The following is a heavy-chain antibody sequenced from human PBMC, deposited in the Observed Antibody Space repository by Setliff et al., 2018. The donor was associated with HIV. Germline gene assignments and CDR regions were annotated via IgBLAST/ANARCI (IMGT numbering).Heavy chain of an antibody. D-gene: IGHD3-22*01. CDR3: VRGSGYYYFDN. Sequence: GGSLRLSCAASGFTFSAYRMNWVRQAPGKGLEWVSSISSSGNTRDYADSVKGRFTISRDNAKNSLYLQMNSLGAEDTAVYYCVRGSGYYYFDNWGQGALVTVSS. V-gene: IGHV3-48*01. J-gene: IGHJ4*02. CDR1: GFTFSAYR. CDR2: ISSSGNTR.